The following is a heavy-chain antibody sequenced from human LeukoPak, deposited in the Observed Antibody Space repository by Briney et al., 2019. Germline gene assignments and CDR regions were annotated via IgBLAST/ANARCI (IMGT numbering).Heavy chain of an antibody. CDR3: AWSGSYSYFDY. CDR2: ISYDGSNK. D-gene: IGHD1-26*01. J-gene: IGHJ4*02. V-gene: IGHV3-30*03. Sequence: GGSLRLSCAASGFTFSSYGMHWVRQAPGKGLEWVAVISYDGSNKYYADSVKGRFTISRDNSKNTLYLQMNSLRAEDTAVYYCAWSGSYSYFDYWGQGTLDTVSS. CDR1: GFTFSSYG.